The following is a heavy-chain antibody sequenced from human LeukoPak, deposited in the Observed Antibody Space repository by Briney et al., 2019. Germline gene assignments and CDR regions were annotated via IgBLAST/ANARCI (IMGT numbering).Heavy chain of an antibody. D-gene: IGHD4-23*01. CDR3: AKDRSTVVTHDAFDI. Sequence: GGSLRLSCAASGFTFSSYAMSWVRQAPGKGLEWVSSISGSGGSTYYADSVKGRFTIPRDNSKNTLYLQMNSLRAEDTAVYYCAKDRSTVVTHDAFDIWGQGTMVTVSS. V-gene: IGHV3-23*01. CDR2: ISGSGGST. J-gene: IGHJ3*02. CDR1: GFTFSSYA.